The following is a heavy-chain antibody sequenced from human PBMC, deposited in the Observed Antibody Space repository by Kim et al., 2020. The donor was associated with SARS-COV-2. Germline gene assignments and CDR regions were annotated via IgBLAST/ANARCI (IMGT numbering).Heavy chain of an antibody. CDR2: GT. Sequence: GTIYAQKFQGRVTMTRDSSVSTAYMELSSLKSDDTAVYYCATLRGGSYNFWGQGTLVTVSS. J-gene: IGHJ4*02. V-gene: IGHV1-2*02. D-gene: IGHD1-26*01. CDR3: ATLRGGSYNF.